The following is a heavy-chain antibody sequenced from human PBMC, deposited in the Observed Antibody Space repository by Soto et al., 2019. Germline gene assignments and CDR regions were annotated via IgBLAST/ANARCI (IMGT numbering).Heavy chain of an antibody. J-gene: IGHJ5*02. D-gene: IGHD3-10*01. CDR2: ISGSGGSS. Sequence: GGSLRLSCAAAGFAFSTYAMTWVRQAPGKGLEWVSVISGSGGSSYYAASVKGRFTISRDNSKNTLYLQMNSLRAEDTAVYYCANGPATYGSGKGQVYNWFDPWGQGTLVTVSS. V-gene: IGHV3-23*01. CDR1: GFAFSTYA. CDR3: ANGPATYGSGKGQVYNWFDP.